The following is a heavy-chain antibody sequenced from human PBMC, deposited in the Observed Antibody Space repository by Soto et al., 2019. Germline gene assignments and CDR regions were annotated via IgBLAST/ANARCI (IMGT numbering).Heavy chain of an antibody. D-gene: IGHD3-9*01. CDR2: IIPIFGTA. Sequence: SVKVSWKAAGGTFSSYAISWVRQATGQGLEWMGGIIPIFGTANYAQKFQGRVTITADESTSTAYMELSSLRSEDTAVYYCARVVVLTGYYDYFDYWGQGTLVTVSS. J-gene: IGHJ4*02. V-gene: IGHV1-69*13. CDR1: GGTFSSYA. CDR3: ARVVVLTGYYDYFDY.